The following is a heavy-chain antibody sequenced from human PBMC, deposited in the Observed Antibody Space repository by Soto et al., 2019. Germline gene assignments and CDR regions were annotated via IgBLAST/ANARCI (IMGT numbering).Heavy chain of an antibody. D-gene: IGHD2-2*01. CDR3: ARSGGYCSSTSCYLIDP. J-gene: IGHJ5*02. CDR2: IIPIFGTA. V-gene: IGHV1-69*13. CDR1: GGAFTSYA. Sequence: SVKVSCKASGGAFTSYAISWVRQAPGQGLEWMGGIIPIFGTANYAQKFQGRVTITADESTSTAYMELSSLRSEDTAVYYCARSGGYCSSTSCYLIDPWGQGTLVTVSS.